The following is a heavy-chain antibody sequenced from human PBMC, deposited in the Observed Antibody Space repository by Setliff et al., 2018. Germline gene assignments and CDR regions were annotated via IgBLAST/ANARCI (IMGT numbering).Heavy chain of an antibody. J-gene: IGHJ4*02. Sequence: PSETLSLTCTVSGGSISSYYWSWIRQPAGKGLEWIGRIYTSGSTNYNPSLKSRVTISLDTSKNEFSLKLNSVTAADTAVYYCARDWVVVAAIDYWGQGTLVTVSS. CDR3: ARDWVVVAAIDY. CDR2: IYTSGST. CDR1: GGSISSYY. D-gene: IGHD2-15*01. V-gene: IGHV4-4*07.